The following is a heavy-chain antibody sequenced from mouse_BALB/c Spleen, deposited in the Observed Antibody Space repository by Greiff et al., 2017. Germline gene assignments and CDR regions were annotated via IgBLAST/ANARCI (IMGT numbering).Heavy chain of an antibody. CDR1: GYTFTDYN. V-gene: IGHV1S29*02. D-gene: IGHD1-1*01. CDR3: ARIYYYGRAYAMDY. J-gene: IGHJ4*01. CDR2: IYPYNGGT. Sequence: EVKLMESGPELVKPGASVKISCKASGYTFTDYNMHWVKQSHGKSLEWIGYIYPYNGGTGYNQKFKSKATLTVDNSSSTAYMELRSLTSEDSAVYYCARIYYYGRAYAMDYWGQGTSVTVSS.